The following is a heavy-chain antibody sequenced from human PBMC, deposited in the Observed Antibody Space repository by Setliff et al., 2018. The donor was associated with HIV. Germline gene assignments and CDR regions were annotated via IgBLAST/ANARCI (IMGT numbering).Heavy chain of an antibody. CDR2: IYYSGST. Sequence: SLTCTVSGGSISSHYWSWIRQPPGKGLEWIGSIYYSGSTNYNPSLESRVSISIDTSKNQFSLRLSSVTAADTAVYYCARGHTWNYYGGDYFDYWGQGSLVTVSS. D-gene: IGHD1-7*01. CDR3: ARGHTWNYYGGDYFDY. CDR1: GGSISSHY. J-gene: IGHJ4*02. V-gene: IGHV4-59*11.